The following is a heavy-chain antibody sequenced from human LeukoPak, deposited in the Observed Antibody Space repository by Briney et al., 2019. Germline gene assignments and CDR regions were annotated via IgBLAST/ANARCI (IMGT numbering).Heavy chain of an antibody. CDR1: GFTFSSYG. J-gene: IGHJ3*02. CDR3: AREGDTAMFRPEAFDI. CDR2: ISYDGSNK. D-gene: IGHD5-18*01. V-gene: IGHV3-30*03. Sequence: GGSLRLSCAASGFTFSSYGMHWVRQAPGKGLEWVAVISYDGSNKYYADSVKGRFTISRDNSKNTLYLQMNSLRAEDTAVYYCAREGDTAMFRPEAFDIWGQGTMVTVSS.